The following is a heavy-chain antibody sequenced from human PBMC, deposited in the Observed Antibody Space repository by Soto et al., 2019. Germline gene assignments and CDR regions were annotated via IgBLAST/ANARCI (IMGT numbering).Heavy chain of an antibody. V-gene: IGHV4-34*01. CDR3: ARGVATVVTSYFDY. Sequence: SETLSLTCAVYGGSFSGYYWSWIRQPPGKGLEWIGEINHSGSTNYNPSLKSRVTISVDTSKNQFSLKLSSVTAADTAVYYCARGVATVVTSYFDYWGQGNLVPVSS. CDR1: GGSFSGYY. D-gene: IGHD5-12*01. CDR2: INHSGST. J-gene: IGHJ4*02.